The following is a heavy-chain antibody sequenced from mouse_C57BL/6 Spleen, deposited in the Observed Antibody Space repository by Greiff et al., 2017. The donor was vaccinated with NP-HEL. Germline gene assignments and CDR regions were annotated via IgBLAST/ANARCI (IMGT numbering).Heavy chain of an antibody. CDR1: GYSFTGYY. CDR3: ARSESDGYYSWYFDV. V-gene: IGHV1-31*01. J-gene: IGHJ1*03. Sequence: VQLKESGPELVKPGASVKISCKASGYSFTGYYMHWVKQSHGNILDWIGYIYPYNGVSSYNQKFKGKATLTVDKSSSTAYMELRSLTSEDSAVDYWARSESDGYYSWYFDVWGTGTTVTVSS. CDR2: IYPYNGVS. D-gene: IGHD2-3*01.